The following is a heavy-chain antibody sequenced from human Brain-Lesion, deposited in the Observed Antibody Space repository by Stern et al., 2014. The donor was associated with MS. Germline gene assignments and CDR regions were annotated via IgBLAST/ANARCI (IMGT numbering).Heavy chain of an antibody. CDR3: ARETGGYTYGDTDFFDY. Sequence: VQLVESGPGLVKPSQTLSLTCIVSSGSISSGSFYWNWIRQPAGRGLEWIGRIYSSGSTNTNPSLKSQVTISGDTSKTQFPLKLISMTAADTAIYYCARETGGYTYGDTDFFDYWGQGALVTVSS. V-gene: IGHV4-61*02. CDR1: SGSISSGSFY. D-gene: IGHD5-12*01. CDR2: IYSSGST. J-gene: IGHJ4*02.